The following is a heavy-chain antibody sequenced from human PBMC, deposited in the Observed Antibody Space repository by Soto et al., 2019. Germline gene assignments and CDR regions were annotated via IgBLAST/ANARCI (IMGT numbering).Heavy chain of an antibody. D-gene: IGHD3-3*01. J-gene: IGHJ3*02. Sequence: GGSLRLSCAASGFTFSSSWMHWVRQAPGKGLVWVSAISGSGGSTYYADSVKGRFTISRDNSKNTLYLQMNSLRAEDTAVYYCAKDKITIFGVVTDDAFDIWGQGTMVTVSS. CDR3: AKDKITIFGVVTDDAFDI. CDR1: GFTFSSSW. V-gene: IGHV3-23*01. CDR2: ISGSGGST.